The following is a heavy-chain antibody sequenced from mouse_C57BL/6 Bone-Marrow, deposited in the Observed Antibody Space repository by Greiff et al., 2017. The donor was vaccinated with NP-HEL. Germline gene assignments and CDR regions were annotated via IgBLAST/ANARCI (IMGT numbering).Heavy chain of an antibody. V-gene: IGHV3-8*01. CDR2: ISYSGST. Sequence: VQLKESGPGLAKPSQTLSLTCSVTGYSITSDYWNWIRQFPGNKLEYMGYISYSGSTHYNPSLKSRLSITRDTSKNQYYLQLNSVTTEDTASYSCALGLGGYFDDWGQGTTLTVSS. CDR1: GYSITSDY. D-gene: IGHD3-3*01. J-gene: IGHJ2*01. CDR3: ALGLGGYFDD.